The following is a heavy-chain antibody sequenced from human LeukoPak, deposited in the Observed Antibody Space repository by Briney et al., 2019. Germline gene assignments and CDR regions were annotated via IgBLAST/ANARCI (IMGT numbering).Heavy chain of an antibody. D-gene: IGHD3-16*01. J-gene: IGHJ4*02. CDR2: MNPSGGST. V-gene: IGHV1-46*01. CDR1: GYTFTSYY. Sequence: ASVKVSCKASGYTFTSYYMHWVRQAPGQELEWMGIMNPSGGSTSYAQKFQGRVTMTRDTSTSTVYMELSSLRSEDTAVYYCARDRGDLLDYWGQGTLVTVSS. CDR3: ARDRGDLLDY.